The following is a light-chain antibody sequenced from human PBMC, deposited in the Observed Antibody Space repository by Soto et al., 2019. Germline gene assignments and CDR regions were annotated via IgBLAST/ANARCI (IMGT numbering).Light chain of an antibody. J-gene: IGKJ1*01. V-gene: IGKV3-11*01. CDR2: QTS. CDR3: HQRQSWPRT. Sequence: EIVLTQSPATLSSFPGDRVTLSCRARQSINTRLAWYQHRPGQAPRLLIYQTSLRAAGIPARFSASGSGTDFTLTISGVQPEDFALYYCHQRQSWPRTFGQGTKVDI. CDR1: QSINTR.